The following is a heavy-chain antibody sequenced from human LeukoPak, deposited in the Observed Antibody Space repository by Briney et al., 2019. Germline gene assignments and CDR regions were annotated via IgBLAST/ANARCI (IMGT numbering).Heavy chain of an antibody. Sequence: SETLSLTCTVSGDSISSSHYYWGWIRQSPGKGLEWIGSIYSGGETHYNPSLNSRVTIFLDTSKNRFSLNLISVTATDTAVYYCVRDYSDFVQGDWGQGTLVTVSS. J-gene: IGHJ4*02. CDR1: GDSISSSHYY. CDR2: IYSGGET. D-gene: IGHD4-11*01. CDR3: VRDYSDFVQGD. V-gene: IGHV4-39*02.